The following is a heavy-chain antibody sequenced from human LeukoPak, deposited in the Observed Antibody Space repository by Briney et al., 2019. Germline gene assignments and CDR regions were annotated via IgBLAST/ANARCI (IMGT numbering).Heavy chain of an antibody. CDR1: GGTFSSYA. V-gene: IGHV1-69*05. D-gene: IGHD3-22*01. J-gene: IGHJ3*02. CDR3: ARDRYYYDSSGPLTDDAFDI. Sequence: ASVKVSCKASGGTFSSYAISWVRQAPGQGLEWMGGIIPIFGTANYAQKFQGRVTITTDESTSTAYMELSSLRSEDTAVYYCARDRYYYDSSGPLTDDAFDIWGQGTMVTVSS. CDR2: IIPIFGTA.